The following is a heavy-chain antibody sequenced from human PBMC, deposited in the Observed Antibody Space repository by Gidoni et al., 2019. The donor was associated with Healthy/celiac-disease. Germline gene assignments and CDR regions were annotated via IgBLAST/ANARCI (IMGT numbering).Heavy chain of an antibody. CDR1: GGSISSYY. Sequence: QVQLQESGPGLVKPSETLSLTCTVPGGSISSYYWSWIRQPPGKGLEWIGYIYYSGSTNYNPSLKSRVTISVDTSKNQFSLKLSSVTAADTAVYYCARDGAAAAPGWFDPWGQGTLVTVSS. D-gene: IGHD6-13*01. CDR3: ARDGAAAAPGWFDP. V-gene: IGHV4-59*01. CDR2: IYYSGST. J-gene: IGHJ5*02.